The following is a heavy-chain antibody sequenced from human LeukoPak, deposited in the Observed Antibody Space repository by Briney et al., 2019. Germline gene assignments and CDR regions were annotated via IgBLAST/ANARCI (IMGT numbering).Heavy chain of an antibody. Sequence: SETLSLTCTVSGGSSSSSSYYWGWIRQPPGKGLEWIGSIYYSGSTYYNPSLKSRVTISVDTSKNQFSLKLSSVTAADTAVYYCARNPLTTIFGVVIVDAFDIWGQGTMVTVSS. CDR1: GGSSSSSSYY. CDR3: ARNPLTTIFGVVIVDAFDI. CDR2: IYYSGST. V-gene: IGHV4-39*01. J-gene: IGHJ3*02. D-gene: IGHD3-3*01.